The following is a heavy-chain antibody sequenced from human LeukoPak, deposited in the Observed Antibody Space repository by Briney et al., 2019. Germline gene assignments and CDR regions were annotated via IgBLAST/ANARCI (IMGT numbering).Heavy chain of an antibody. CDR3: AREITKVRGARAGFDY. Sequence: SVKVSCKASGGTFSSYAISWVRQAPGQGLEWMGGIIPIFGTANYAQKFQGRVTITTDESTSTAYMELSSLRSEDTAVYYCAREITKVRGARAGFDYWGQGTLVTVSS. CDR1: GGTFSSYA. V-gene: IGHV1-69*05. D-gene: IGHD3-10*01. J-gene: IGHJ4*02. CDR2: IIPIFGTA.